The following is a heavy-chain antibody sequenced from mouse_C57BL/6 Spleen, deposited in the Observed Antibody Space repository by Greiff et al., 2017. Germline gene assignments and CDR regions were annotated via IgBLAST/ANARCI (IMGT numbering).Heavy chain of an antibody. J-gene: IGHJ2*01. D-gene: IGHD1-1*01. Sequence: QVQLKQSGPELVKPGASVKISCKASGYAFSSSWMNWVKQRPGKGLEWIGRIYPGDGDTNYNGKFKGKATLTADKSSSTAYMQLSSLTSEDSAVYFCALSGYYGSSPYYFDYWGQGTTLTVSS. CDR3: ALSGYYGSSPYYFDY. CDR2: IYPGDGDT. V-gene: IGHV1-82*01. CDR1: GYAFSSSW.